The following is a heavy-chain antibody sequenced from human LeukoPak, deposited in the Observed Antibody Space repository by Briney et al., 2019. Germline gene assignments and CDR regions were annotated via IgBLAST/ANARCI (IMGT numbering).Heavy chain of an antibody. J-gene: IGHJ6*02. Sequence: PGGPLRLSCAASGFTFSDYYISWIRQAPGKGLEWVSYIDNSGNTIYYADSVKGRFTISRDNAKNSLYLQMNSLRAEDTAVYYCARDSPSRYESPMDVWGQGTTVTVSS. V-gene: IGHV3-11*01. CDR2: IDNSGNTI. D-gene: IGHD1-14*01. CDR3: ARDSPSRYESPMDV. CDR1: GFTFSDYY.